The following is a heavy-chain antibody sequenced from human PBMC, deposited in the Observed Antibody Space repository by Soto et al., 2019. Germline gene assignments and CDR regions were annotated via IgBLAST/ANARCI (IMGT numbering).Heavy chain of an antibody. CDR1: GFTFSDHY. D-gene: IGHD3-9*01. Sequence: EVQMVESGGGLVQPGGSLRLSCAASGFTFSDHYMDWVRQASGKGLEWVGRIRNKANSYTAEYAASGKGRFTISRDDSKSSLYLQMNSLKIEDTALYYCVRAGTGYQLDYWGQGTLVTVSS. CDR2: IRNKANSYTA. V-gene: IGHV3-72*01. CDR3: VRAGTGYQLDY. J-gene: IGHJ4*02.